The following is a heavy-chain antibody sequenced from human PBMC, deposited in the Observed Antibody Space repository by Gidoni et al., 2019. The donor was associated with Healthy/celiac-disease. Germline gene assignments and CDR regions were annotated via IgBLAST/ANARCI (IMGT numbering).Heavy chain of an antibody. Sequence: QVQLVQSGAEVKKPGSSVKVSCKASGGTFSSYAISWVRQAPGQGLEWMGVIIPIFGTANYAQKFKGRVTITADESTSTAYMELGSLRSEDTAVYYCASDVVVPAALARYYYGMDVWGKGTTVTVSS. J-gene: IGHJ6*04. V-gene: IGHV1-69*01. CDR3: ASDVVVPAALARYYYGMDV. D-gene: IGHD2-2*01. CDR1: GGTFSSYA. CDR2: IIPIFGTA.